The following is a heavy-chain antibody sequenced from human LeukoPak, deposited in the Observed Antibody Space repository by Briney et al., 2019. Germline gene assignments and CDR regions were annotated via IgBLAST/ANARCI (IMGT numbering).Heavy chain of an antibody. CDR1: GYTFINFA. Sequence: ASVKVSCKASGYTFINFAINWGRQAPGQRPEWLGWINAGNGNTKYSQKFQGRVTIARDTSASTAYMELSNLTSEDTAVYYCARGPRAAADDYWGQGTLVTVSS. V-gene: IGHV1-3*01. J-gene: IGHJ4*02. D-gene: IGHD6-13*01. CDR3: ARGPRAAADDY. CDR2: INAGNGNT.